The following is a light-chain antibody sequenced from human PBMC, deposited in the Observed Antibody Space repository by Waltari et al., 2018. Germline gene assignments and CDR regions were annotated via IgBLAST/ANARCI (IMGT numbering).Light chain of an antibody. V-gene: IGKV3-15*01. Sequence: EIVMTQSPATLSVSPGERATLSCSASQSVSSNLAWYQQKPGQAPRLLIYGASTRATGIPARVRGRGSGTEFTLNNSSLQSEDFAVYYCQQYNNWPPMYTFGQGTNLEIK. CDR1: QSVSSN. CDR3: QQYNNWPPMYT. J-gene: IGKJ2*01. CDR2: GAS.